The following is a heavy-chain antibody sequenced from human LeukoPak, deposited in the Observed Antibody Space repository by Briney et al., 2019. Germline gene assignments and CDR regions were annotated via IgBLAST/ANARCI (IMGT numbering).Heavy chain of an antibody. V-gene: IGHV1-69*04. Sequence: SVKVSCKASGGTFSSYTISWVRQAPGQGLEWMGRIIPILGIANYAQKFQGRVTITADKSTNTAYMELSSLRSEDTAVYYCARESRDGLHRWGLFQHWGQGTLVTVSS. CDR3: ARESRDGLHRWGLFQH. CDR2: IIPILGIA. J-gene: IGHJ1*01. D-gene: IGHD5-24*01. CDR1: GGTFSSYT.